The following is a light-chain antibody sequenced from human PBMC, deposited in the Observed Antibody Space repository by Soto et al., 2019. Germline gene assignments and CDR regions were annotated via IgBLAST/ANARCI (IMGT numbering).Light chain of an antibody. J-gene: IGKJ4*01. V-gene: IGKV1-16*02. Sequence: DLQMTQSPSSVSASVGDRVTITCRASQDIRSNLAWFQQKPGKAPKSLIYGAANLRSGVPSKFSGSRYGTVFTLTISSLQPEDFATYFCQQHESYPLTFGGGTKVEIK. CDR2: GAA. CDR3: QQHESYPLT. CDR1: QDIRSN.